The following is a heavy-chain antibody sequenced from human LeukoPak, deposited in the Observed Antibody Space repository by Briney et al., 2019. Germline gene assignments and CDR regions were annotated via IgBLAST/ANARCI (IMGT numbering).Heavy chain of an antibody. CDR2: ISGSGGST. CDR1: GFTFSSYA. Sequence: GGSLRLSCAASGFTFSSYAMSWARQAPGKGLEWVSAISGSGGSTYYADSVKGRFTISRDNSKNTLYLQMNSLRAEDTAVYYCAKGVDIVATIFSGNWFDPWGQGTLVTVSS. D-gene: IGHD5-12*01. V-gene: IGHV3-23*01. CDR3: AKGVDIVATIFSGNWFDP. J-gene: IGHJ5*02.